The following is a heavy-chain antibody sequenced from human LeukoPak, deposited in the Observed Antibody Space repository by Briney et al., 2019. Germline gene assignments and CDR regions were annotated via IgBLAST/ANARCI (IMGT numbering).Heavy chain of an antibody. D-gene: IGHD6-19*01. J-gene: IGHJ4*02. Sequence: ASVKVSCKASGYTFTSYYMHWVRQAPGQGLEWMGIINPSGGSTSYAQKFQGRVTMTRDTSTSTVYMELSSLRSEDTAVYYCARPRVVYSSGRWDYFDYWGQGTLVTVSS. V-gene: IGHV1-46*01. CDR3: ARPRVVYSSGRWDYFDY. CDR2: INPSGGST. CDR1: GYTFTSYY.